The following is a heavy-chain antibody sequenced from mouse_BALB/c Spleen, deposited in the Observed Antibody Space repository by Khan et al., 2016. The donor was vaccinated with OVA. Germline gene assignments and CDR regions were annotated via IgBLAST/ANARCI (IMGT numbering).Heavy chain of an antibody. CDR3: TRSGWSSFGY. CDR1: GYIFTSDY. Sequence: QVQLQQAGAELVKPGASVKLSCKASGYIFTSDYMYWVKQRPGQGLEWIGGINPNNGGTNFNEKFKSKATLTVGKSYSTAYMQLSSLTSEYSAVYYCTRSGWSSFGYWGQGTLVTVSA. J-gene: IGHJ3*01. V-gene: IGHV1S81*02. D-gene: IGHD2-3*01. CDR2: INPNNGGT.